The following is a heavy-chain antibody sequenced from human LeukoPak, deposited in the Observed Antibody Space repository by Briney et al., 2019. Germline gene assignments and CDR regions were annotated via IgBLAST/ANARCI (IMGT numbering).Heavy chain of an antibody. J-gene: IGHJ5*02. V-gene: IGHV4-39*07. CDR2: IYYSGST. CDR3: ARDGRRMLWPFQDNKYNWFDP. Sequence: WVRQAPGKGLEWIGSIYYSGSTYYNPSLKSRVTISVDTSKNQFSLKLSSVTAADTAVYYCARDGRRMLWPFQDNKYNWFDPWGKGTLVTVSS. D-gene: IGHD2-2*01.